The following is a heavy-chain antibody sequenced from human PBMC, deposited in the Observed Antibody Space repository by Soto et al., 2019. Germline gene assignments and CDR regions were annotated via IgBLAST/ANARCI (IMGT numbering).Heavy chain of an antibody. CDR2: INHSGST. Sequence: SETLSLTCAVYGGSFSGYYWSWIRQPPGKGLEWIGEINHSGSTNYNPSLKSRVTISVDTSKNKFSLKLSSVTPADTAVYYCARGPDLTTVTPGYFQHWGQGTLVTVSS. V-gene: IGHV4-34*01. J-gene: IGHJ1*01. D-gene: IGHD4-4*01. CDR3: ARGPDLTTVTPGYFQH. CDR1: GGSFSGYY.